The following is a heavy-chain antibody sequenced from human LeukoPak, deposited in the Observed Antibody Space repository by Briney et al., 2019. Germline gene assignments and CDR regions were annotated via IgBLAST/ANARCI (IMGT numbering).Heavy chain of an antibody. CDR3: AKGAAMAYSSYYFDY. CDR2: ISWNSVDK. D-gene: IGHD2-15*01. CDR1: GFTFGDYG. Sequence: PGRSLRLSCGASGFTFGDYGMHWVRQVPGKGLEWVSGISWNSVDKGYGDSVKGRFTITRDNAKNSLYLQLNSLRVEDTALYYRAKGAAMAYSSYYFDYWGQGALVTVSS. J-gene: IGHJ4*02. V-gene: IGHV3-9*01.